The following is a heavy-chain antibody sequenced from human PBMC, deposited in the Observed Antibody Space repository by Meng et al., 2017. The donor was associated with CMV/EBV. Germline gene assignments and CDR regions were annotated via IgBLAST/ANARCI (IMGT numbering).Heavy chain of an antibody. Sequence: SGGCISSGGYSWSWIRQPPGKGLEWIGYIYHSGSTYYNPSLKSRVTISVDRSKNQFSLKLSSVTAADTAVYYCARYSSSWSPYFDYWGQGTLVTVSS. CDR1: GGCISSGGYS. D-gene: IGHD6-13*01. V-gene: IGHV4-30-2*01. CDR3: ARYSSSWSPYFDY. J-gene: IGHJ4*02. CDR2: IYHSGST.